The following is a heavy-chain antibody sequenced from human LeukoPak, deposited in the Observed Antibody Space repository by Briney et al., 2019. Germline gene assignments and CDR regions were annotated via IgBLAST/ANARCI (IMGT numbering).Heavy chain of an antibody. V-gene: IGHV3-66*01. CDR2: IYSGVST. J-gene: IGHJ4*02. CDR1: GFTVRSNY. CDR3: ARDLFNIYFDY. Sequence: GGSLRLSCAASGFTVRSNYMSWVRQAPGRGLDGVSGIYSGVSTYYADSVNGRFTISRDNSMNTLYLQVNSLRDEDTAVYYCARDLFNIYFDYWGREPWSASP. D-gene: IGHD2/OR15-2a*01.